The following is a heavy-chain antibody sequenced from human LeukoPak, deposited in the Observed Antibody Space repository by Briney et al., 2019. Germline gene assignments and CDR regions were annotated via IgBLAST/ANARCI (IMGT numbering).Heavy chain of an antibody. J-gene: IGHJ4*02. CDR2: ISDGGTNQ. CDR1: GFTFKNYA. CDR3: ARGDDSGSLYTSSKY. D-gene: IGHD3-10*01. V-gene: IGHV3-30*04. Sequence: PGRSLRLSCVGSGFTFKNYATFWVRQAPGKGLEWAALISDGGTNQYFADSVKDRFSISRDDSKSTVYLQMNGLRTEDTAVYYCARGDDSGSLYTSSKYWGQGTLVTVSS.